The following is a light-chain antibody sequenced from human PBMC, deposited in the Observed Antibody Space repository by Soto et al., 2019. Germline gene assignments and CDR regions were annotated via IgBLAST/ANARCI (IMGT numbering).Light chain of an antibody. V-gene: IGKV3-11*01. J-gene: IGKJ5*01. Sequence: SVLTQSPGTLSLSPWERATLSCRASQSVSNNYLAWYQQKPGQAPRLLIYGASNRATGIPARFSGSGSGTDFTLTISSLEPEDFAVYYCQQRSNWPPITFGQGTRLEIK. CDR2: GAS. CDR1: QSVSNNY. CDR3: QQRSNWPPIT.